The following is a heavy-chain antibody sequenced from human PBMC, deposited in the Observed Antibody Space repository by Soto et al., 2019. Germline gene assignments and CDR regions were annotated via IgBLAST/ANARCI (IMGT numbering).Heavy chain of an antibody. J-gene: IGHJ4*02. V-gene: IGHV1-8*01. CDR2: MNPNSGNT. CDR3: ARDTPPMAPMGYYFDY. Sequence: ASVKVSCKASGYTFTSYDINWVRQATGQGLEWMGWMNPNSGNTFYAQKFQGRVTMTRNTSISTAYMELNSLRAEDTAVYYCARDTPPMAPMGYYFDYWGQGTLVTVSS. D-gene: IGHD1-26*01. CDR1: GYTFTSYD.